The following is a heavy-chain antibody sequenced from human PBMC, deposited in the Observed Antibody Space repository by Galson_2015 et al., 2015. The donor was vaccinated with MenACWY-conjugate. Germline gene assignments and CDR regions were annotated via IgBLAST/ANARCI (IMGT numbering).Heavy chain of an antibody. V-gene: IGHV2-70*11. Sequence: PALVKPTQTLTLTCTFTGFSLSTYEMCIYWVRQPPGKALEWLARIDWRDNKYYTTSLKTRLTISKDTSTNQVVLTMTNVDPVDTATYYCARMHIVLDATDAFDIWGQGTMVTVSS. CDR2: IDWRDNK. CDR1: GFSLSTYEMC. CDR3: ARMHIVLDATDAFDI. J-gene: IGHJ3*02. D-gene: IGHD3-22*01.